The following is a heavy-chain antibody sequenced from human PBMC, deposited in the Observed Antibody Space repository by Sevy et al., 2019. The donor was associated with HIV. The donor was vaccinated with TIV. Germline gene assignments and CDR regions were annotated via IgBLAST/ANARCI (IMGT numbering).Heavy chain of an antibody. J-gene: IGHJ4*02. CDR1: GFIFSNYD. CDR3: ARKREQLVPDY. V-gene: IGHV3-21*01. CDR2: IRSSSNDI. Sequence: GGSLRLSCTASGFIFSNYDMNWVRQAPGKGLEWVSYIRSSSNDIYYADSVKGRFTISRNNAKNSLDLQMNSLGAEDTAVYYCARKREQLVPDYWGQGTLVTVST. D-gene: IGHD6-6*01.